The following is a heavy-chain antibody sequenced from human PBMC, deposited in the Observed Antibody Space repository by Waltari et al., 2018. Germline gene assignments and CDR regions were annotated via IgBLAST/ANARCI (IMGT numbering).Heavy chain of an antibody. CDR2: TYHRSNWYN. Sequence: QVKLQQSGPGLLKPSQTLSLTCPISGDSVSSNIAAWNWISQSPSRGLEWLGRTYHRSNWYNDYAVSVKGRITVNPDTSKNQFSLQLSSVTPEDTAVYYCARDNVRATTFDFWGQGTLVTVSS. CDR1: GDSVSSNIAA. CDR3: ARDNVRATTFDF. V-gene: IGHV6-1*01. J-gene: IGHJ4*02. D-gene: IGHD1-26*01.